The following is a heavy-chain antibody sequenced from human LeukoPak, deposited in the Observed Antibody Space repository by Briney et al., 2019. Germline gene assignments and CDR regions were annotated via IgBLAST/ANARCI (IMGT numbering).Heavy chain of an antibody. Sequence: ASVKVSCKASGYTFTNYYMHWVRQAPGQGLEWMGIINPSDGKTSYAQKFQGRVTMTRDTSTSTVYMELSSLRPEDTAVYYCARDKIEGPTQLDYWGQGTLVTVSS. J-gene: IGHJ4*02. CDR3: ARDKIEGPTQLDY. V-gene: IGHV1-46*01. D-gene: IGHD2/OR15-2a*01. CDR2: INPSDGKT. CDR1: GYTFTNYY.